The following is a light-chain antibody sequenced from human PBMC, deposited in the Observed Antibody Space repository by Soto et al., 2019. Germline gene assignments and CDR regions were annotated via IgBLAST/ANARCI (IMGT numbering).Light chain of an antibody. Sequence: QSALTQPRSVSGSPGQSVTISCTGTSSDVGGYNYVSWYQQHPGKAPKVMIYDVSKRASGVPDRFSGSKSGNTASLTISGLQAEDEADYYCCSYAGSYTEVFGTGTKLTVL. V-gene: IGLV2-11*01. J-gene: IGLJ1*01. CDR1: SSDVGGYNY. CDR2: DVS. CDR3: CSYAGSYTEV.